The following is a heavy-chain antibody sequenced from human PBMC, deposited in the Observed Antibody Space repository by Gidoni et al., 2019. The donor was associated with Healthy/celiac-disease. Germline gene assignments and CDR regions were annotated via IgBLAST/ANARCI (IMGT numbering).Heavy chain of an antibody. CDR1: GFTFSSYS. Sequence: EVQLVESGGGLVKPGGSLRLSCAASGFTFSSYSMNWVRQAPGKGLEWVSSISSSSSYTYYADSVKGRFTISRDNAKNSLYLQMNSLRAEDTAVYYCARAGLGYFDYWGQGTLVTVSS. J-gene: IGHJ4*02. CDR2: ISSSSSYT. CDR3: ARAGLGYFDY. V-gene: IGHV3-21*01. D-gene: IGHD6-6*01.